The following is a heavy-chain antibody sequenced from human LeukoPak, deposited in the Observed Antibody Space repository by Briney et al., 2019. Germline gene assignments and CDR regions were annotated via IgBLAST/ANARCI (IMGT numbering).Heavy chain of an antibody. D-gene: IGHD3-10*01. CDR1: GYTFTSYG. V-gene: IGHV1-18*01. CDR2: ISAYNGNT. J-gene: IGHJ4*02. CDR3: ARDRDLGLSFDY. Sequence: ASVKVSCKASGYTFTSYGISWVRQPPGQGLEWMGWISAYNGNTNYAQKLQGRVTMTTDTSTSTAYMELRSLRSDDTAVYYCARDRDLGLSFDYWGQGTLVTVSS.